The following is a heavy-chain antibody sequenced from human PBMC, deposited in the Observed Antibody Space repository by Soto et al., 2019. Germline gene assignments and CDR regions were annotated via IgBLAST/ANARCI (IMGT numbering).Heavy chain of an antibody. J-gene: IGHJ3*02. V-gene: IGHV3-9*01. CDR3: AKDIESYYYDSSDPDEFDI. CDR2: ISWNSGSI. D-gene: IGHD3-22*01. CDR1: GVTFDDDA. Sequence: GGSPGLSCAASGVTFDDDAMHWVGQAPGKGLEWVSGISWNSGSIGYADSVKGRFTISRDNAQNSLYLQMTSLRAEDTALYYGAKDIESYYYDSSDPDEFDIRGRGKLGTVSS.